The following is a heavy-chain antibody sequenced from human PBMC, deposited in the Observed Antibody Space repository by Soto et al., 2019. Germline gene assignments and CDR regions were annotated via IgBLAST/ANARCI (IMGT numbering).Heavy chain of an antibody. CDR3: AKVLMIVVVAQKAFDY. CDR2: ISGSGGST. D-gene: IGHD3-22*01. Sequence: EVQLLESGGGGVQPGGSLRLSCAASGFTFSSYAMSWVRQAPGKGLEWASAISGSGGSTYYADSVKGRFTISRDNSKNTLYLQMNSLRAEDTAVYYCAKVLMIVVVAQKAFDYWGQGTLVTVSS. J-gene: IGHJ4*02. V-gene: IGHV3-23*01. CDR1: GFTFSSYA.